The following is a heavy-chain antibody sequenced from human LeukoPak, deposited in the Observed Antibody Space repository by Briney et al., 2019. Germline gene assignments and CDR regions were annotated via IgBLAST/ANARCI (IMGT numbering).Heavy chain of an antibody. Sequence: SETLSLTCTVSGGSISSSSYYSGWIRQPPGKWLEWIGSIYYSGSTYYNPSFKSRVTISVETSKNQFSLKLSSVTAADTAVNNCARRGGSSYYNWFDPWGQGTLVSVSS. CDR2: IYYSGST. CDR1: GGSISSSSYY. J-gene: IGHJ5*02. V-gene: IGHV4-39*01. D-gene: IGHD6-13*01. CDR3: ARRGGSSYYNWFDP.